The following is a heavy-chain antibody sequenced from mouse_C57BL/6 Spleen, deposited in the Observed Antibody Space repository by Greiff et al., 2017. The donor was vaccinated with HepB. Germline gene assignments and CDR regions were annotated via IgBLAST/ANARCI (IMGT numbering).Heavy chain of an antibody. D-gene: IGHD2-1*01. Sequence: VQLQQPGAELVKPGASVKLSCKASGYTFTSYWMQWVKQRPGQGLEWIGEIDPSDSYTNYNQKFKGKATLTVDTSSSTAYMQLSSLTSEDSAVYYCARSIYYDVWGTGTTVTVSS. CDR3: ARSIYYDV. J-gene: IGHJ1*03. CDR2: IDPSDSYT. CDR1: GYTFTSYW. V-gene: IGHV1-50*01.